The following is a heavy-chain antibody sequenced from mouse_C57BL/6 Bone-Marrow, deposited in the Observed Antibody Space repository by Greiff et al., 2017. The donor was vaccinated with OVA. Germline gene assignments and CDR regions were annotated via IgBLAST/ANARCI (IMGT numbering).Heavy chain of an antibody. CDR1: GYSFTSGYY. J-gene: IGHJ3*01. Sequence: EVQLQESGPGLVKPSQSLSLSCSVTGYSFTSGYYWNWIRQFPGNKLEWMGYISYDGSNNYNPSFKNRISITRDTSKNQFFLKLNSVTTEDTATYYGAREGDGYYGGFAYWGQGTLVTVSA. CDR3: AREGDGYYGGFAY. CDR2: ISYDGSN. D-gene: IGHD2-3*01. V-gene: IGHV3-6*01.